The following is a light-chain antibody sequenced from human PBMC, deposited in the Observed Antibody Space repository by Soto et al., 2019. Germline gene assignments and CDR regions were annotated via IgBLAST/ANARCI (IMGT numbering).Light chain of an antibody. CDR1: QSVSSN. CDR2: DTS. V-gene: IGKV3-15*01. CDR3: QQYNNWPSWT. J-gene: IGKJ1*01. Sequence: EIVMTQSPATLSVSPGERATLSCRARQSVSSNLAWYQQIPGQAPRLLIYDTSNRATGIPARFSGSGSGTQFPLTISSLQAEDFAVYYCQQYNNWPSWTFGQGTKVAIK.